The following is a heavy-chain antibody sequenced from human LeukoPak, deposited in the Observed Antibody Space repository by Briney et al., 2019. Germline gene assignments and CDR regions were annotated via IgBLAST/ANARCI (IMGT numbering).Heavy chain of an antibody. CDR3: ATRHADWGDVDY. V-gene: IGHV4-31*03. J-gene: IGHJ4*02. D-gene: IGHD7-27*01. Sequence: PSQTLSLTCTVSGGSSSSGGYYWSWIRQHPGKGLEWIGYIYYSGSTYYNPSLKSRVTISVDTSKNQFSLKLSSVTAADTAVYYCATRHADWGDVDYWGQGTLVTVSS. CDR1: GGSSSSGGYY. CDR2: IYYSGST.